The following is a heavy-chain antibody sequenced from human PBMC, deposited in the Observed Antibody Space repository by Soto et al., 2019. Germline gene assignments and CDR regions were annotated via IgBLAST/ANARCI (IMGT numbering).Heavy chain of an antibody. D-gene: IGHD1-1*01. CDR1: GASISGFY. CDR2: IYATGTT. Sequence: SETLSLTCTVSGASISGFYWSWIRKSAGKGLEWIGRIYATGTTDYNPSLKSRVMMSADTSKKQFSLKLRSVTAADTAVYYCVRDGTKTLRDWFDPWGQGISVTVSS. J-gene: IGHJ5*02. CDR3: VRDGTKTLRDWFDP. V-gene: IGHV4-4*07.